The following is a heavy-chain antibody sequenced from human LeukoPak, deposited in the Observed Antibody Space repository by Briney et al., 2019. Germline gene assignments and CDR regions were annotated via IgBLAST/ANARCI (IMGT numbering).Heavy chain of an antibody. Sequence: GGSLRLSCAGSGYTFSRYWMHWVRQGLGKGLVWVSRINEDGSSTSYAESVRGRFTISRDNAKNTLYLQMNSLRAEDAAVYYCTTDTFGARDSWGQGTLVTVSS. J-gene: IGHJ4*02. CDR1: GYTFSRYW. V-gene: IGHV3-74*01. CDR3: TTDTFGARDS. CDR2: INEDGSST. D-gene: IGHD3-10*01.